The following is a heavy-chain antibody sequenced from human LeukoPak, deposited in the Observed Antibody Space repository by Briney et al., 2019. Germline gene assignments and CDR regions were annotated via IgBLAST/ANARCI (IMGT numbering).Heavy chain of an antibody. CDR2: IYTSGST. V-gene: IGHV4-4*07. J-gene: IGHJ3*02. CDR3: AREIPADSGYDSDSAFDI. CDR1: GGSMSGFY. Sequence: SETLSLTCTVSGGSMSGFYWTWIRQPPGKGLEWIGRIYTSGSTNYSPSLKSRVTMSVDTSKNQFSLKLSSVTAADTAVYYCAREIPADSGYDSDSAFDIWGQGTMVTVSS. D-gene: IGHD5-12*01.